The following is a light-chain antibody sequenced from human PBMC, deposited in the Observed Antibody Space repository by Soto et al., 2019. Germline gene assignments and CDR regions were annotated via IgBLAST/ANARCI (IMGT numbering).Light chain of an antibody. CDR2: GAS. V-gene: IGKV3-20*01. CDR3: QQYGSSPT. Sequence: EIVMTQSPATLSVSPGERATLSCRASQTIGSNLAWYQQKPGQPPRLLIYGASRRATGIPDRFSGSGSGTDFTLTISRLEPEDFAVYYCQQYGSSPTFGGGTKVDI. J-gene: IGKJ4*01. CDR1: QTIGSN.